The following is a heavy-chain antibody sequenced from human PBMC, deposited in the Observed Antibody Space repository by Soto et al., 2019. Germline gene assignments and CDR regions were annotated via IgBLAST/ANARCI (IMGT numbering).Heavy chain of an antibody. CDR3: ARDRRRYGWYFDY. CDR2: ISAYNGNT. Sequence: ASVKVSWKAAGYTFTSYCISWVRQAPGQGLEWMGWISAYNGNTNYAQKLQGRVTMTTDTSTSTAYMELRSLRSDDTAVYYCARDRRRYGWYFDYWGQGTLVTVSS. D-gene: IGHD6-19*01. CDR1: GYTFTSYC. V-gene: IGHV1-18*04. J-gene: IGHJ4*02.